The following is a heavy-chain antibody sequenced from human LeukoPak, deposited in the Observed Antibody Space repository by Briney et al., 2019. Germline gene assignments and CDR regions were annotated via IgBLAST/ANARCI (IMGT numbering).Heavy chain of an antibody. CDR2: INPNSGGT. CDR1: GYTFTGYY. CDR3: ARGRSWGDYALEY. J-gene: IGHJ4*02. V-gene: IGHV1-2*02. D-gene: IGHD4-17*01. Sequence: ASVKVSCKASGYTFTGYYMHWMRQAPGQGLEWMGWINPNSGGTNYAQKFQGRVTMTRDTSISTAYMELSRLRSDDTAVYYCARGRSWGDYALEYWGQGTLVTVSS.